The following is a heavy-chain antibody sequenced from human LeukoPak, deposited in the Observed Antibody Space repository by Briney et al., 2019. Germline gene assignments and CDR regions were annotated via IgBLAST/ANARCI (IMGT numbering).Heavy chain of an antibody. Sequence: PSETLSLTYSVSGGSISSYYWSWIRQPPGKGLGWIGYLYYSGSTNSNPSLKSRVTMSVDTSKNQFSLKLRSVTAADTAVYYCARGGSGISNAFDIWGQGTMVTVSS. CDR1: GGSISSYY. D-gene: IGHD3-10*01. CDR2: LYYSGST. V-gene: IGHV4-59*01. J-gene: IGHJ3*02. CDR3: ARGGSGISNAFDI.